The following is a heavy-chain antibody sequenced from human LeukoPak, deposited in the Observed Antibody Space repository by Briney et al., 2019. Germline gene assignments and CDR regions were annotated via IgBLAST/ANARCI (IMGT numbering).Heavy chain of an antibody. D-gene: IGHD3-16*01. CDR2: ISNSGSTI. CDR1: GFTFSNYE. Sequence: GGSLRLSCAASGFTFSNYEMNWVRQAPGKGLEWVSYISNSGSTIYYADSVKGRFTISRDNSKNTLYLQMNSLRDEDTAVYYCAKFEFGFWGQGTLVTVSS. CDR3: AKFEFGF. V-gene: IGHV3-48*03. J-gene: IGHJ4*02.